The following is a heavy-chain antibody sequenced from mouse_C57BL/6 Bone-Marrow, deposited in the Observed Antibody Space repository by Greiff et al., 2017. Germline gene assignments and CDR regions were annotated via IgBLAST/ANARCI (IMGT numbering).Heavy chain of an antibody. CDR3: AMSSGYLWFAY. CDR2: IDPSDSYT. CDR1: GYTFTSYW. J-gene: IGHJ3*01. D-gene: IGHD3-2*02. V-gene: IGHV1-59*01. Sequence: QVQLQQPGAELVRPGTSVKLSCKASGYTFTSYWMHWVKQRPGQGLEWIGVIDPSDSYTNYNQKFKGKATLTVDTSSSTAYLQLSSLTSEDSAVYYCAMSSGYLWFAYWGQGTLVTVSA.